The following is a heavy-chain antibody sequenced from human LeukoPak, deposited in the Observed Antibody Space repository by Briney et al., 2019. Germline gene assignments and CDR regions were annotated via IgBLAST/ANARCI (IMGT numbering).Heavy chain of an antibody. CDR1: GGTLSSYA. D-gene: IGHD1-26*01. J-gene: IGHJ3*02. CDR2: IIPIFGTA. V-gene: IGHV1-69*13. CDR3: ARVRGIVGPGAFDI. Sequence: SVKVSCKASGGTLSSYAISWVRQAPGQGLEWMGGIIPIFGTANYAQKFQGRVTITADESTSTAYMELSSLRSEDTAVYYCARVRGIVGPGAFDIWGQGTMVTVSS.